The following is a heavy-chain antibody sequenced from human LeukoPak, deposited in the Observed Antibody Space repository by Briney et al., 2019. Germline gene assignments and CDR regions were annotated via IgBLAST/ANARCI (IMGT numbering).Heavy chain of an antibody. CDR3: ARLAKCDGDCYSFDF. D-gene: IGHD2-21*02. V-gene: IGHV4-59*11. CDR1: GYSISGHP. Sequence: KPSETLSLTCAVSGYSISGHPWSWIRQPPGKGLDYIGFIDYNGYTNYNPSLKSRVTISADTSKNQLSLNLNSVTSADAAVYYCARLAKCDGDCYSFDFWGQGILVAVSS. CDR2: IDYNGYT. J-gene: IGHJ4*02.